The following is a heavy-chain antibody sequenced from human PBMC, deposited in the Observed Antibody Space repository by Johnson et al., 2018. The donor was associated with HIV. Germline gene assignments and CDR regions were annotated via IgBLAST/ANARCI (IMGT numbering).Heavy chain of an antibody. CDR3: ARDRGSMIVVGSAFDI. Sequence: QVQLVESGEGVVQPGKSLRLSCAASGFTFSNYAIHWVRQAPGKGLEWVAIVAYDGSKKCYADSMKGRFTISRDNSEKTVYLQMNSLRAEDTAVYYCARDRGSMIVVGSAFDIWGQGTMVTVSS. V-gene: IGHV3-30*03. CDR1: GFTFSNYA. CDR2: VAYDGSKK. D-gene: IGHD3-22*01. J-gene: IGHJ3*02.